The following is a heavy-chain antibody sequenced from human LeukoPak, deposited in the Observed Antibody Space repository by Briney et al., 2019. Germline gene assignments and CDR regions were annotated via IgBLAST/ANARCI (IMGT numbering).Heavy chain of an antibody. CDR2: ISSSGSTI. V-gene: IGHV3-48*03. Sequence: PGGSLRLSCAASGFTFSSYEMNWVRQAPGKGLEWVSYISSSGSTIYYADSVKGRFTISRDNAKNSLYLQMNSLRAEDTAVYYCAREAGSSGWYTWFDPWGQGTLVTVSS. J-gene: IGHJ5*02. D-gene: IGHD6-19*01. CDR3: AREAGSSGWYTWFDP. CDR1: GFTFSSYE.